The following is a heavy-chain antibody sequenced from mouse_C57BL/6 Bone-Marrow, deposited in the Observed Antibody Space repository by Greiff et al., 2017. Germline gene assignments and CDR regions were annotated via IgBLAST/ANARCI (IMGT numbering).Heavy chain of an antibody. CDR1: GYTFTDYE. V-gene: IGHV1-15*01. Sequence: QVQLQQSGAELVRPGASVTLSCKASGYTFTDYEMHWVKQTPVHGLEWIGAIDPETGGTAYNQKFKGKAILTADKSSSTAYMELRSLTSEDSAVXYCTRGPPPPRPFAYWGQGTLVTVSA. D-gene: IGHD3-2*02. J-gene: IGHJ3*01. CDR3: TRGPPPPRPFAY. CDR2: IDPETGGT.